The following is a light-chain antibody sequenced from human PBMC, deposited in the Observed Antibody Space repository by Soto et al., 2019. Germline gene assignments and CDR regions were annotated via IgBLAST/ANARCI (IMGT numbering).Light chain of an antibody. CDR1: SSDVGGYNY. CDR2: DVS. CDR3: SSYTSSSIL. Sequence: QSALTQPTSLSGSPGQSITISCTGTSSDVGGYNYVSWYQQHPGKAPKLMIYDVSNRPSGVSNRFSGSKSGNTASLTISGLQAEDEADYYCSSYTSSSILFGGGTKLTVL. J-gene: IGLJ2*01. V-gene: IGLV2-14*01.